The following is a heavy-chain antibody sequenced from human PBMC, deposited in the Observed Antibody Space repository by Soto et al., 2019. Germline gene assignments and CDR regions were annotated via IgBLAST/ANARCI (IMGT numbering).Heavy chain of an antibody. CDR3: ARHYSSGSRNWFDP. CDR2: IYYSGST. J-gene: IGHJ5*02. Sequence: TLSLTCSVSGGSINSSSYFWGWVRQPPGKGLEWIGSIYYSGSTYYNPSLRSRVTISVDTSKNQFSLKLSSVTAADTAVFYCARHYSSGSRNWFDPWGQGTLVTV. D-gene: IGHD6-19*01. V-gene: IGHV4-39*01. CDR1: GGSINSSSYF.